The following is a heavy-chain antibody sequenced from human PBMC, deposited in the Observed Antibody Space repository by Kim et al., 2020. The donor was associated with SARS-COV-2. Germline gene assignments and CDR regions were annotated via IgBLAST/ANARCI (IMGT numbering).Heavy chain of an antibody. V-gene: IGHV3-30*04. CDR1: GFTFSSYA. J-gene: IGHJ6*02. CDR3: ARDSYGMDS. CDR2: ISFDGSSK. Sequence: GGSLRLSCAASGFTFSSYAMHWVRQAPGKGLEWVAVISFDGSSKYYVDSVKGRFTISRDNSKNTLYLQMNSLRAEDTAVYYCARDSYGMDSWGQGTTVT.